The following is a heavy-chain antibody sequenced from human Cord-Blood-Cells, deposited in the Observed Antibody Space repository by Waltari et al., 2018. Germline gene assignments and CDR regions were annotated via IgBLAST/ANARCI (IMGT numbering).Heavy chain of an antibody. D-gene: IGHD6-6*01. J-gene: IGHJ4*02. CDR2: ISGSGGST. CDR1: GFNFSSYA. Sequence: EVQLVESGGGSVQPGGSLRPSCAASGFNFSSYAISWVRQAPGKGLEWVSAISGSGGSTYYADSVKGRFTISRDNSKNTLYLQMNSLRAEDTAVYYCAKERGYSSSYYFDYWGQGTLVTVSS. V-gene: IGHV3-23*04. CDR3: AKERGYSSSYYFDY.